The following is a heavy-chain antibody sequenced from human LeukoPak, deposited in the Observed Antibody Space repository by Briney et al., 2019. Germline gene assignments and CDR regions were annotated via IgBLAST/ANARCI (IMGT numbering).Heavy chain of an antibody. Sequence: PGGSLRLSCAASGFTFSSYSMNWVRQAPGKGLEWVSSMSVSSGLIYYADSVKGRFTIPRDNAKSSLYLQMNRLRVEDTAVYYCAREFAGSASGAGYWGQGTLVTVSS. CDR1: GFTFSSYS. J-gene: IGHJ4*02. V-gene: IGHV3-21*01. CDR3: AREFAGSASGAGY. D-gene: IGHD1-26*01. CDR2: MSVSSGLI.